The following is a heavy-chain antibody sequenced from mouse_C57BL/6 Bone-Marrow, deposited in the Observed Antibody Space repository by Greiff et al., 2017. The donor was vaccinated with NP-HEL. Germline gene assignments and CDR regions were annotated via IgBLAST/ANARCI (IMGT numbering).Heavy chain of an antibody. CDR2: INPYNGGT. Sequence: EVQLQQSGPVLVKPGASVKMSCKASGYTFTDYYMNWVKQSHGKSLEWIGVINPYNGGTSYNQKFKGKATLTVDKSSSTAYMELNSLTSEDSAVYYCARRRFITTVVPYYFDYWGQGTTLTVSS. J-gene: IGHJ2*01. CDR1: GYTFTDYY. CDR3: ARRRFITTVVPYYFDY. D-gene: IGHD1-1*01. V-gene: IGHV1-19*01.